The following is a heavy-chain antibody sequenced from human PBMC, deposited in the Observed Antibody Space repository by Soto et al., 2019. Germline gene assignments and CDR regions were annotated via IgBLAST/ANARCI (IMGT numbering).Heavy chain of an antibody. J-gene: IGHJ4*02. CDR3: TKGGTVPFHY. Sequence: QVQFMQSGGGVVQPGKSLRLSCAASGVTFSRYAMHWVRQAPGERLEWVAVVFFDGNYKNYGDSVKGRFTVSRDNSKNTTDLQMKGLRPEDTGVYYCTKGGTVPFHYWGQGSLVIVSA. D-gene: IGHD4-17*01. V-gene: IGHV3-30*18. CDR1: GVTFSRYA. CDR2: VFFDGNYK.